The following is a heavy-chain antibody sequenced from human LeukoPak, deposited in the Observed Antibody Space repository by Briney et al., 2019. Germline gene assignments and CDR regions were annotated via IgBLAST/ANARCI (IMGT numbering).Heavy chain of an antibody. CDR3: AGFWSGYGPDAFDI. V-gene: IGHV1-2*02. J-gene: IGHJ3*02. Sequence: ASVKVSCKASGYTFTSYGISWVRQAPGQGLEWMGWINPNSGGTNYAQKFQGRVTMTRDTSISTAYMELSRLRSDDTAVYYCAGFWSGYGPDAFDIWGQGTMVTVSS. D-gene: IGHD3-3*01. CDR2: INPNSGGT. CDR1: GYTFTSYG.